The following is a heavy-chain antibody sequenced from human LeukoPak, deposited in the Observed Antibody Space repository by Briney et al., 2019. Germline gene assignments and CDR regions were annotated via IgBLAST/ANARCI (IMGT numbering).Heavy chain of an antibody. Sequence: PGGSLRLSCAASGFTFSSYTMHWVRQAPGKGLEWVAVISYDGSNKYYADSVKGRFTISRDNSKNTLYLQMNSLRAEDTAVYYCAKDPRRWFGELLTSGPYYFDYWGQGTLVTVSS. CDR1: GFTFSSYT. D-gene: IGHD3-10*01. V-gene: IGHV3-30*04. CDR2: ISYDGSNK. CDR3: AKDPRRWFGELLTSGPYYFDY. J-gene: IGHJ4*02.